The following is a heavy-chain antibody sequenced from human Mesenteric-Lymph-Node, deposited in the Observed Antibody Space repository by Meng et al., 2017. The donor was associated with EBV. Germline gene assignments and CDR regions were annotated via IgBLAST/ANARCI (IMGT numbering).Heavy chain of an antibody. CDR2: INTNTGNP. D-gene: IGHD3-9*01. V-gene: IGHV7-4-1*02. CDR1: GYIFNKYE. J-gene: IGHJ4*02. CDR3: ARFDWLAHF. Sequence: QVQLVQSGSELRKPGASVKISCKASGYIFNKYEMNWIRQAPEQGLEWMGWINTNTGNPTYAQDFTGRFVFSVDTSVSTAYLQISSLESDDTAVYYCARFDWLAHFWGQGTLVTVSS.